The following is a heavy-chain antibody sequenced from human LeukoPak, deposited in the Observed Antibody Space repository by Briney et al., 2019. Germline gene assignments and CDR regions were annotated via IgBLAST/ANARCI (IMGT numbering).Heavy chain of an antibody. D-gene: IGHD6-19*01. J-gene: IGHJ4*02. V-gene: IGHV3-53*01. CDR2: IYSIGST. Sequence: PGGSLRLSCAASGFSVSSSFMSWARQAPGEGLEWVSVIYSIGSTFYADSVKGRFTISRDNSKNTLYLQMNSLRAEDTAVYYCARDHSSGWYSDYFDYWGQGTLVTVSS. CDR3: ARDHSSGWYSDYFDY. CDR1: GFSVSSSF.